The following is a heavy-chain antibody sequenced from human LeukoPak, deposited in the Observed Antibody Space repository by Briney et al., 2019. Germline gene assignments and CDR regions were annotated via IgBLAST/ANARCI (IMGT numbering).Heavy chain of an antibody. CDR3: ARYGAGSCYDY. Sequence: GGSLRLSCAASGFTFSTYAMHWVRQAPGKGLEYVSSISTDGGGTYYANSVKGRFTISRDNYKNMLYLQMGSLRPEDMAVYYCARYGAGSCYDYWGQGTLVTVSS. CDR1: GFTFSTYA. CDR2: ISTDGGGT. V-gene: IGHV3-64*01. J-gene: IGHJ4*02. D-gene: IGHD2-15*01.